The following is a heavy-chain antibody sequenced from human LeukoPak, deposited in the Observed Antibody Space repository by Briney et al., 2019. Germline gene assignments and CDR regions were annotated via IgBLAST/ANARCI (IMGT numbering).Heavy chain of an antibody. CDR1: GFTFSSYA. J-gene: IGHJ3*02. Sequence: GGSLRLSCAASGFTFSSYAMSWVRQAPGKGLEWVSAISGSGGSTYYADSVKGRFTISRDNSKNTLYPQMNSLRAEDTAVYYCAKDRIQLWRGWAFDIWGQGTMVTVSS. V-gene: IGHV3-23*01. D-gene: IGHD5-18*01. CDR2: ISGSGGST. CDR3: AKDRIQLWRGWAFDI.